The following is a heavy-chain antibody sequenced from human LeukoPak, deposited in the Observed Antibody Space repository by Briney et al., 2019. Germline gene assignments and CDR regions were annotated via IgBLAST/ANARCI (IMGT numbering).Heavy chain of an antibody. D-gene: IGHD5-18*01. CDR3: ARSADGYTCGHFDF. CDR1: GYTFTAYY. J-gene: IGHJ4*02. V-gene: IGHV1-2*02. Sequence: ASVKVSCMASGYTFTAYYMHWVRQAPGEGLEWMGWINPNTGDTNYAQNFQGRVTMNRDTSISTAYMELSSLRSDDTAVYYCARSADGYTCGHFDFWGQGTLVTVSS. CDR2: INPNTGDT.